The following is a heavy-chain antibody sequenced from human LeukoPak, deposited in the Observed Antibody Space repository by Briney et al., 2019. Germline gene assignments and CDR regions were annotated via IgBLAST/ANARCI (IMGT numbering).Heavy chain of an antibody. D-gene: IGHD2-21*02. Sequence: PGGSLRLSCAASGFTFSSYWMSWVRQAPGKGLEWVATIKQDGSEKYYVDSVKGRFTIPRDNAKSSLYLQMNSLRAEDTAVYYCVRASHIVVVTGIPQGYYYYMDVWGKGTTVTVSS. J-gene: IGHJ6*03. CDR3: VRASHIVVVTGIPQGYYYYMDV. CDR1: GFTFSSYW. CDR2: IKQDGSEK. V-gene: IGHV3-7*01.